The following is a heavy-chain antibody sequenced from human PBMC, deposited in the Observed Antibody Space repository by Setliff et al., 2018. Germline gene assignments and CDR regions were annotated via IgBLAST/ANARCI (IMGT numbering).Heavy chain of an antibody. CDR1: GFTFSDHS. V-gene: IGHV3-48*04. CDR3: ARDGYPGTS. D-gene: IGHD2-2*03. Sequence: GGSLRLSCAASGFTFSDHSMNWVRQAPGKGLEWVSYITSSGSTTFYTDSVKGRFAISRDNARNSLYLQMNSLRAEDTAVYYCARDGYPGTSWGQGTLVTVSS. J-gene: IGHJ5*02. CDR2: ITSSGSTT.